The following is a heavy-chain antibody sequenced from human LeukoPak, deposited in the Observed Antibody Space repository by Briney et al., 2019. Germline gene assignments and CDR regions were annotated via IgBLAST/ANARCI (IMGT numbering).Heavy chain of an antibody. Sequence: GGSLRLSCAASGFTFSSYGMHWVRQAPGKGLEWVAFLRYDGTNKCYADSVKGRFTISRDNSKNTLYLQMNSLRAEDTAVYYCAKEYDILTGYYAFDIWGQGTMVTVSS. CDR1: GFTFSSYG. CDR2: LRYDGTNK. J-gene: IGHJ3*02. CDR3: AKEYDILTGYYAFDI. D-gene: IGHD3-9*01. V-gene: IGHV3-30*02.